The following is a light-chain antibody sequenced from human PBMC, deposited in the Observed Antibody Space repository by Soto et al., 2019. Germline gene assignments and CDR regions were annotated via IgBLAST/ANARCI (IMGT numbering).Light chain of an antibody. J-gene: IGLJ2*01. V-gene: IGLV2-14*01. CDR1: SSDVGAYNY. Sequence: QSALTQPASVSGSPGQSITISCTGSSSDVGAYNYVSWYQQHPGKAPRLMIYEVTHRPSGVSNRFSGSKSGNTASLTIAGLRADDEDDYYCSSYTSGSTLVVFGGGTKLTVL. CDR3: SSYTSGSTLVV. CDR2: EVT.